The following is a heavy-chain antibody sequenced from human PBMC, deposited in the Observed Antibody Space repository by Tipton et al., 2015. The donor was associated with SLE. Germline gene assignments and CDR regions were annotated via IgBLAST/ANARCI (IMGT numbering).Heavy chain of an antibody. V-gene: IGHV1-69*02. CDR3: ARCRGADDAFDI. Sequence: QSGPEVKKPGSSVKVSCKASGGTFSSYTISWVRQAPGQGLEWMGRIIPTLGIANYAQKFQGRVTITADKSTSTAYMELSSLRSEDTAVYYCARCRGADDAFDIWGQGTMVTVSS. D-gene: IGHD1-26*01. CDR2: IIPTLGIA. CDR1: GGTFSSYT. J-gene: IGHJ3*02.